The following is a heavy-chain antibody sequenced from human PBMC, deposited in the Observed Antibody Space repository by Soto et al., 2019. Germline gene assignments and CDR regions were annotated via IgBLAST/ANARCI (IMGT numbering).Heavy chain of an antibody. CDR1: GYTFTSYG. J-gene: IGHJ6*02. D-gene: IGHD3-3*01. CDR3: ARDANYDFWSGYYWGPYYYYYYGMDV. V-gene: IGHV1-18*04. Sequence: ASVKVSCKASGYTFTSYGISWLRQAPGQGLEWMGWISAYNGNTNYAQKLQGRVTMTTDTSTSTAYMELRSLRSDDTAVYYCARDANYDFWSGYYWGPYYYYYYGMDVWGQGTTVTVSS. CDR2: ISAYNGNT.